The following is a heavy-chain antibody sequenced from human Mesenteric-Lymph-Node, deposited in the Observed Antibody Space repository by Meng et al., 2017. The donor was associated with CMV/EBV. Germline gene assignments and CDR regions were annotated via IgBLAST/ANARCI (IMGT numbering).Heavy chain of an antibody. CDR1: GFTFSSYA. V-gene: IGHV3-23*03. J-gene: IGHJ6*02. CDR3: AKDPGHISYYYGMDV. CDR2: IYSGGSST. Sequence: GGSLRLSCAASGFTFSSYAMSWVRQAPGKGLEWVSVIYSGGSSTYYADSVKGRFTISRDNSKNTLYLQMNSLRAEDTAVYYCAKDPGHISYYYGMDVWGQGTTVTVSS. D-gene: IGHD2-21*01.